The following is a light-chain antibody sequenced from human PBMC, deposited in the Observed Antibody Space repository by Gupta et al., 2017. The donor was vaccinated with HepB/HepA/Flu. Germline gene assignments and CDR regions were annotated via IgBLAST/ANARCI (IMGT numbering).Light chain of an antibody. J-gene: IGKJ3*01. CDR3: QHYDDLLFT. CDR1: HDISNH. V-gene: IGKV1-33*01. CDR2: DAS. Sequence: DIQMTQSPSSLSASIGDRVTISCQASHDISNHLNWFQQRPGKAPKLLIYDASNLETGVPSRFGGSGSGTDFTFTITSLQPEDFATYYCQHYDDLLFTFGPGTTV.